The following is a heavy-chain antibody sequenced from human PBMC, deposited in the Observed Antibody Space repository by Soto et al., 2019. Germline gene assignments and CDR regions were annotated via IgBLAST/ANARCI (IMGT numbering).Heavy chain of an antibody. CDR1: GVSISPHY. CDR3: ARGTYEPDF. CDR2: INHSGTTT. D-gene: IGHD3-22*01. Sequence: SETLSLTCTVSGVSISPHYWSWIRQPPGKGLEWIGYINHSGTTTSYNPSLKSRATISIDTSKKQFSLKLRSVSAADTAVYFCARGTYEPDFWGQGVLVTVSS. J-gene: IGHJ4*02. V-gene: IGHV4-59*11.